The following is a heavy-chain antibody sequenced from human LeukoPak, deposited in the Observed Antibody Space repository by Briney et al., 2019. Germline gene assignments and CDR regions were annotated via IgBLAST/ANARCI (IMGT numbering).Heavy chain of an antibody. CDR3: ARGYSNYVYYYYYGMDV. V-gene: IGHV3-30-3*01. D-gene: IGHD4-11*01. J-gene: IGHJ6*02. CDR1: GFTFSSYA. CDR2: ISYEGSNK. Sequence: GGSLRLSCAASGFTFSSYAMHWVRQAPGKGLEWVAVISYEGSNKYYADYVKGRFTISRDNSKNTLYLQMNSLRAEDTPVYYCARGYSNYVYYYYYGMDVWGQGTTVTVSS.